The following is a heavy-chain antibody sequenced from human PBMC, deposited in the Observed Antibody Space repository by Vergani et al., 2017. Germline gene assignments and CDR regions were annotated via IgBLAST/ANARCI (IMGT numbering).Heavy chain of an antibody. CDR1: GFTFSSYS. J-gene: IGHJ4*02. CDR3: ARGYIATLGY. D-gene: IGHD6-6*01. CDR2: ISSSSSHI. V-gene: IGHV3-21*01. Sequence: EVQLVESGGGLVKPGGSLRLSCAASGFTFSSYSMNWVRQAPGKGLEWVSSISSSSSHIYYADSVTGRFTISRDNAKNSLYLQMNSLRAEDTAVYYCARGYIATLGYWGQGTLVTVSS.